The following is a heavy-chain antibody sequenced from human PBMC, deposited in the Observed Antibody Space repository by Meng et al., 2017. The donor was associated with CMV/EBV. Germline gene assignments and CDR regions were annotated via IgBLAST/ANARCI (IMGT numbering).Heavy chain of an antibody. CDR2: ISSSGSTI. CDR1: GFTFSSYE. V-gene: IGHV3-48*03. CDR3: ARLQDSSGYYRVVVTTDY. D-gene: IGHD3-22*01. J-gene: IGHJ4*02. Sequence: GGSLRLSCAASGFTFSSYEMNWVRQAPGKGLERVSYISSSGSTIYYADSVKGRFTISRDNAKNSLYLQMNSLRAEDTAVYYCARLQDSSGYYRVVVTTDYWGQGTLVTVSS.